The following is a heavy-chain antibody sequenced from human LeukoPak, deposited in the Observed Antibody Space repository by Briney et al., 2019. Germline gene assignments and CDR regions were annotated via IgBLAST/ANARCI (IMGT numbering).Heavy chain of an antibody. V-gene: IGHV1-46*01. Sequence: GSSVKVSCKASGGTFSSYAISWVRQAPGQGLEWMGIINPSGGSTSYAQKFQGRVTMTRDTSTSTVYMELSSLRSEDTAVYYCARVSEQQQLVSLDYWGQGTLVTVSS. CDR1: GGTFSSYA. CDR3: ARVSEQQQLVSLDY. J-gene: IGHJ4*02. CDR2: INPSGGST. D-gene: IGHD6-13*01.